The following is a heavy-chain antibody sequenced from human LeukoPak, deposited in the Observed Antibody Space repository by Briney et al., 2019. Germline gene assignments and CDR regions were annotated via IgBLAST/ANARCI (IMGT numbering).Heavy chain of an antibody. CDR1: GFTFSSSW. CDR3: ARDNPPDY. J-gene: IGHJ4*02. CDR2: IKQDGSEK. V-gene: IGHV3-7*03. Sequence: GGSLRLSCVASGFTFSSSWMSWVRQAPGKGLEWVANIKQDGSEKSYVESVRGRFTISRDNAKNSLYLQLNSLRAGDTALYYCARDNPPDYWGQGTPVTVSS.